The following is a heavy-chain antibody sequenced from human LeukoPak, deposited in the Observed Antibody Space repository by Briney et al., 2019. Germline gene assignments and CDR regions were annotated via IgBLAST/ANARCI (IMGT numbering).Heavy chain of an antibody. V-gene: IGHV1-2*02. D-gene: IGHD6-19*01. J-gene: IGHJ4*02. CDR2: INPNSGGT. CDR3: ARGEARRAAVARYYFDY. CDR1: GYTFTSYG. Sequence: ASVKVSCKASGYTFTSYGISWVRQAPGQGLEWMGWINPNSGGTNYAQKFQGRVTMTRDTSISTAYMELSRLRSDDTAVYYCARGEARRAAVARYYFDYWGQGTLVTVSS.